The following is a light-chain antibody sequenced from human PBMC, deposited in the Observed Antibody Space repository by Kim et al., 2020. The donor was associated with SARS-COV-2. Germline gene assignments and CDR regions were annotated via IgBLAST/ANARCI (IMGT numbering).Light chain of an antibody. CDR1: SGHSSYA. V-gene: IGLV4-69*01. CDR2: LNSDGSH. CDR3: QTWGTGIWV. Sequence: ASVKLTCTLGSGHSSYASAWHQQQPEKGPRYLMKLNSDGSHSKGDGIPDRFSGSSSGAERYLTISSLQSEDEADYYCQTWGTGIWVFGTGTKVTVL. J-gene: IGLJ1*01.